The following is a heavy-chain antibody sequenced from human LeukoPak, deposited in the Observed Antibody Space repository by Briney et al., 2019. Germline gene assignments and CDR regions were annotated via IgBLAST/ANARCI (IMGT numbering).Heavy chain of an antibody. CDR3: ARGNPGVIDY. CDR1: GYTFTSYY. CDR2: INPSGRST. J-gene: IGHJ4*02. V-gene: IGHV1-46*01. Sequence: GASLKVSCKASGYTFTSYYMHWVRQAPGQWLGWMRMINPSGRSTSYPQKFQGRVTMPRDTSTSTVYMELSSLRPEHTAVYYCARGNPGVIDYWGQGTLVTVSS. D-gene: IGHD3-10*01.